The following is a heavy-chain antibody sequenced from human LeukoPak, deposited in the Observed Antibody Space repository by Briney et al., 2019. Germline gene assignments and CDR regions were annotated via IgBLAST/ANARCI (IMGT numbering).Heavy chain of an antibody. CDR2: ISYDGSNR. CDR1: GFTFSSYG. V-gene: IGHV3-30*19. D-gene: IGHD6-19*01. J-gene: IGHJ4*02. Sequence: GGSLRLSCAASGFTFSSYGMHWVRQAPGKGLEWVALISYDGSNRYYADSVKGRFTISRDSSKNTLYLQMNSLRAEDTAVYYCARDLRRAVAGTPDYWGQGTLVTVSS. CDR3: ARDLRRAVAGTPDY.